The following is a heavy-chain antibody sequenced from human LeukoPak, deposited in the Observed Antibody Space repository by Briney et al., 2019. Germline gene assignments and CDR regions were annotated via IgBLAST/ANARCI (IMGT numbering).Heavy chain of an antibody. V-gene: IGHV1-69*06. Sequence: GSSVKVSCKASGGTFSSYAISWVRQAPGQGLEWMGGIIPIFGTANYAQKFQGRVTITADKSTSTAYTELSSLRSEDTAVYYCATLPNGAAGGDNSYYFDYWGQGTLVTVSS. CDR1: GGTFSSYA. J-gene: IGHJ4*02. D-gene: IGHD3-16*01. CDR2: IIPIFGTA. CDR3: ATLPNGAAGGDNSYYFDY.